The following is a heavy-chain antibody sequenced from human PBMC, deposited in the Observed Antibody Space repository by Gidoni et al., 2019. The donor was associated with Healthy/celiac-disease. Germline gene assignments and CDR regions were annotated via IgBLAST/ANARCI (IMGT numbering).Heavy chain of an antibody. CDR3: ARGLDIVVVPVGSAFDI. CDR1: GGSFSGYY. J-gene: IGHJ3*02. D-gene: IGHD2-2*01. Sequence: QVQLQQWGAGLLKPSETLSLTCAVYGGSFSGYYWSWIRQPPGKGLEWIGEINHSGSTNYNPSLKSRITISVDTSKNQFSLKLSSVTAADTAVYYCARGLDIVVVPVGSAFDIWGQGTMVTVSS. V-gene: IGHV4-34*01. CDR2: INHSGST.